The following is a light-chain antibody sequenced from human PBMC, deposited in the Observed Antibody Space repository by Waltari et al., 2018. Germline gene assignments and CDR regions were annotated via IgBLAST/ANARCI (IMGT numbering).Light chain of an antibody. CDR1: QSISSY. V-gene: IGKV1-39*01. CDR3: QQSYSTPLT. J-gene: IGKJ4*01. CDR2: AAS. Sequence: DIQMTQSPSSLSASVGDRVTITCRASQSISSYLNWYQQKPGKAPKLLIYAASSLQSGVPSRFSGSGSGTDVTVSISSLQPEDVATYYCQQSYSTPLTVGGGTKVEIK.